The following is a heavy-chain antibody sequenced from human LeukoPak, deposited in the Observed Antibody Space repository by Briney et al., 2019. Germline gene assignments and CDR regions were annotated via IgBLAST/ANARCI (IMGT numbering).Heavy chain of an antibody. CDR2: IKQDGSEK. CDR3: ARRPAVLRSASWFDP. J-gene: IGHJ5*02. Sequence: GGSLRLSCTVSGFTVSSNSMSWVRQAPGKGLEWVANIKQDGSEKYYVDSVKGRFTISRDNAKNSLYLQMNSLRAEDTAVYYCARRPAVLRSASWFDPWGQGTLVTVSS. D-gene: IGHD4/OR15-4a*01. CDR1: GFTVSSNS. V-gene: IGHV3-7*01.